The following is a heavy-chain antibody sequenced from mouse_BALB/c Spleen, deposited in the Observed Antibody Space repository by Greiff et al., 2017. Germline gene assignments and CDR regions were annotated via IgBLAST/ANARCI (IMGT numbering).Heavy chain of an antibody. CDR3: ARNVGVRLRGGFAY. Sequence: VQLQQSGPGLVQPSQSLSITCTVSGFSLTSYGVHWVRQSPGKGLEWLGVIWSGGSTDYNAAFISRLSISKDNSKSQVFFKMNSLQANDTAIYYCARNVGVRLRGGFAYWGQGTLVTVSA. CDR2: IWSGGST. CDR1: GFSLTSYG. J-gene: IGHJ3*01. D-gene: IGHD1-2*01. V-gene: IGHV2-2*02.